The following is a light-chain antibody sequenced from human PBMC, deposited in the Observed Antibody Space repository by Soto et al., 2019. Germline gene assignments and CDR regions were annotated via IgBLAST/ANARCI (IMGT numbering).Light chain of an antibody. Sequence: EIVMTQSPATLSVSPGERATLSCRASQSVSSNLAWYQQRPGQAPRLLIYGASTRATGIPARFSGSGSGTEFTLTISSLQSEDFVIYYCQQYNNWPPKFGQGTKLEIK. J-gene: IGKJ1*01. CDR2: GAS. V-gene: IGKV3-15*01. CDR3: QQYNNWPPK. CDR1: QSVSSN.